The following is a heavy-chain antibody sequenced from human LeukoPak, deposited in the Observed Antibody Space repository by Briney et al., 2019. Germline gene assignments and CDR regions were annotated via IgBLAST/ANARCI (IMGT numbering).Heavy chain of an antibody. CDR2: IIPIFGTT. CDR1: GGTLTYYA. D-gene: IGHD6-6*01. Sequence: ASVKVSSKASGGTLTYYAISWVRQAPGQGLEWMGSIIPIFGTTNYAQNFQGRVTITTDESTSTAYMELSSLRSEDTAVYYCAKDRSSSSLDVFDIWGQGTMVTVSS. V-gene: IGHV1-69*05. CDR3: AKDRSSSSLDVFDI. J-gene: IGHJ3*02.